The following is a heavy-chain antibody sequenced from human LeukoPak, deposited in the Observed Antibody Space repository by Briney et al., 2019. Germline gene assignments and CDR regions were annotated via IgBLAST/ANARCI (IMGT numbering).Heavy chain of an antibody. CDR2: IHSDGSRT. D-gene: IGHD2-2*01. Sequence: GRSLRLSCAASGFTFSSYGMHWVRQAPGKGLVWVSRIHSDGSRTSYADSVKGRFTISRDNTKNTLYLQMNSLRAEDTAVYYCASTSTSYYYGMDVWGQGTTVTVSS. V-gene: IGHV3-74*01. CDR1: GFTFSSYG. CDR3: ASTSTSYYYGMDV. J-gene: IGHJ6*02.